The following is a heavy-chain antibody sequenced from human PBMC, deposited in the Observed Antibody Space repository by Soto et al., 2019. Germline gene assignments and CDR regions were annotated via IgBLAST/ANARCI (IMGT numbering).Heavy chain of an antibody. CDR2: ISYDGSNK. J-gene: IGHJ4*02. CDR1: GFTFSSYG. V-gene: IGHV3-30*18. Sequence: PGGSLRLSCAASGFTFSSYGMHWVRQAPGKGLEWVAVISYDGSNKYYADSVKGRFTISRDNSKNTLYLQMNSLRAEDTAVYYCAKGSVPGSYRSYFDYWGQGTLVTVSS. CDR3: AKGSVPGSYRSYFDY. D-gene: IGHD3-16*02.